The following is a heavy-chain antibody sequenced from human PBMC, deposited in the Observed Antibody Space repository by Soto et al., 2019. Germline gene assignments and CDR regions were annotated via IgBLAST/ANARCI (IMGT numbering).Heavy chain of an antibody. V-gene: IGHV1-69*01. CDR3: ARRLLLHGWFDP. CDR2: IIPIFGTA. CDR1: GGTFSSYA. J-gene: IGHJ5*02. D-gene: IGHD2-15*01. Sequence: QVQLVQSGAEVKKPGSSVKVSCKASGGTFSSYAISWVRQAPGQGLEWMGGIIPIFGTANYAQKFQGRVTITADESTSTAYMERSSLRSEDTAGYYCARRLLLHGWFDPWGQGTLVTVSS.